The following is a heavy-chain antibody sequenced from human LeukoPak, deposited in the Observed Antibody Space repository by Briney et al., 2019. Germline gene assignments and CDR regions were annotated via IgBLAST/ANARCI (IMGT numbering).Heavy chain of an antibody. V-gene: IGHV3-64*01. CDR2: ISSNGGST. CDR1: GFTFSSYA. J-gene: IGHJ6*03. Sequence: PGGSLRLSCAASGFTFSSYAMHWVRQAPGKGLEYVSAISSNGGSTYYANSVEGRFTISRDNSKNTLYLQMGSLRAEDMAVYYCARVPPPLGTMDVWGKGTTVTVSS. D-gene: IGHD1-1*01. CDR3: ARVPPPLGTMDV.